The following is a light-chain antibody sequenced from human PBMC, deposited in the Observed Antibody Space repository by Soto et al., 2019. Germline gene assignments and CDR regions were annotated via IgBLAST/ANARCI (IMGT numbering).Light chain of an antibody. V-gene: IGKV3D-15*01. Sequence: IVLTHSPDSLSFSPGDRATLSFRASQTVGGNLAWYQHKPGQAPSLLVYSASTRATGVPARFSGSGSETEFTLTISSLQSDDFAVYYCQQYNIWPPVTFGQGTRLEIK. CDR3: QQYNIWPPVT. J-gene: IGKJ5*01. CDR2: SAS. CDR1: QTVGGN.